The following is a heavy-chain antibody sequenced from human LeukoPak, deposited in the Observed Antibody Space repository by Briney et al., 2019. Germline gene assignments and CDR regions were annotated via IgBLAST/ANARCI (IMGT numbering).Heavy chain of an antibody. D-gene: IGHD6-25*01. CDR1: GFTFSSYA. Sequence: GGSLRLSCAASGFTFSSYAMHWVRQAPGKGLEYVSGISSNGGSTYYANSVKGRFTISRDNSKDTLYLQMGSLRAEDTAVYYCARGGQDYWGQGTLVTVSS. V-gene: IGHV3-64*01. CDR2: ISSNGGST. CDR3: ARGGQDY. J-gene: IGHJ4*02.